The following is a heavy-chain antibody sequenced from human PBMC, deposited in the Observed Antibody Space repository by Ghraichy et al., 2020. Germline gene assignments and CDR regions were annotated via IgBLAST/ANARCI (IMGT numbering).Heavy chain of an antibody. CDR3: ARIRSGANWYNTDYTYFDY. V-gene: IGHV4-39*07. Sequence: SQTLSLTCAVSGGSISSSIYYWGWIRQPPGKGLEWIGTIYYNGNTYYSPSLKSRLTISVDTSENHFSLSLNSVTAADTAVYYCARIRSGANWYNTDYTYFDYWGPGTLVAVSS. CDR1: GGSISSSIYY. CDR2: IYYNGNT. D-gene: IGHD4/OR15-4a*01. J-gene: IGHJ4*02.